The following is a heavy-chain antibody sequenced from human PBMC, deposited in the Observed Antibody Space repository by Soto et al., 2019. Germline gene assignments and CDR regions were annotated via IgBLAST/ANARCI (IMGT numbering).Heavy chain of an antibody. Sequence: EVQLLESGGGLVQPGGSLRLSCAASGFTFSSYAMSWVRQAPGKGLEWVSAISGSGGSTYYADSLKGRFTISRDNSKNTLYLQMTSMRAEDTAVYYCAKGRSRAGRAMYYFYYWGQGTLVTVSS. J-gene: IGHJ4*02. CDR2: ISGSGGST. CDR3: AKGRSRAGRAMYYFYY. CDR1: GFTFSSYA. D-gene: IGHD3-10*01. V-gene: IGHV3-23*01.